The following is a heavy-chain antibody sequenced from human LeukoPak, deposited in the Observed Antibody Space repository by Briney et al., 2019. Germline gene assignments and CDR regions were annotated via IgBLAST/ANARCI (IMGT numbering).Heavy chain of an antibody. D-gene: IGHD2-2*01. Sequence: SETLSLTCAVYGGSFSGYYWSWIRQPPGKGLEWIGEINHSGSTNYNPSLKSRVTVSVDTSKNQFSLKLSSVTAADTAVYYCARGVHIVVVPAAIFEFGMDVWGQGTTVTVSS. CDR3: ARGVHIVVVPAAIFEFGMDV. CDR1: GGSFSGYY. V-gene: IGHV4-34*01. CDR2: INHSGST. J-gene: IGHJ6*02.